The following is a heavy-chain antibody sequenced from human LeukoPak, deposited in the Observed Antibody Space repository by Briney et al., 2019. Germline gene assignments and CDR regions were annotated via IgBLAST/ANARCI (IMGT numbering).Heavy chain of an antibody. V-gene: IGHV3-23*01. D-gene: IGHD3-3*01. CDR2: ISGSGGST. CDR1: GFTFSSYA. Sequence: QSGGSLRLSCAASGFTFSSYAMSWVRQAPGKGLEWVSAISGSGGSTYYADSVKGRFTISRDNSKNTLYLQMNSLRAEDTAVYYCAMNQYDFWSGYYFSTYGMDVWGQGTTVTVSS. J-gene: IGHJ6*02. CDR3: AMNQYDFWSGYYFSTYGMDV.